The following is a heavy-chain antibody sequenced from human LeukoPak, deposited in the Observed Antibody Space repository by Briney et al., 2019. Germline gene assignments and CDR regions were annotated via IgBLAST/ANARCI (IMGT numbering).Heavy chain of an antibody. Sequence: GGSLRLSRAASGFTFSNCAMDWVRQSPGEGLEWLAYISDSSTSTYYADSVRGRFSISRDNAKNSLFLQMNSLRAEDTAVYYCVSQRGNPFDIWGQGTMVTVSS. CDR3: VSQRGNPFDI. V-gene: IGHV3-48*04. CDR1: GFTFSNCA. CDR2: ISDSSTST. D-gene: IGHD2/OR15-2a*01. J-gene: IGHJ3*02.